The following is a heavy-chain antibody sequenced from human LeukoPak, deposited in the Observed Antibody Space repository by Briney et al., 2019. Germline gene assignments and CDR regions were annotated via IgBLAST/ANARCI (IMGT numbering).Heavy chain of an antibody. CDR2: IYDSGST. V-gene: IGHV4-39*07. D-gene: IGHD2-15*01. CDR3: ARDHCSGGSCYSEFAFDI. Sequence: SETLSLTCTVSGGSIRSSYYYWGWIRQPPGKGLEWIGSIYDSGSTYYNPSLKSRVTISVDTSKNQFSLKLSSVTAADTAVYYCARDHCSGGSCYSEFAFDIWGQGTMVTVSS. CDR1: GGSIRSSYYY. J-gene: IGHJ3*02.